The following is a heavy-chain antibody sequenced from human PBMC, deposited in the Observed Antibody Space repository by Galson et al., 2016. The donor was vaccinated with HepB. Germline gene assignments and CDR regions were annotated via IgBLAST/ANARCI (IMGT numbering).Heavy chain of an antibody. CDR1: GFSFSHFD. Sequence: SLRLSCAASGFSFSHFDMNWVRQTPGKGLEWVAVISFDGNKEYYADSAKGRFVISRDNSKSTLYLQMNSLTTEDTAVYFCAKDGRKCRGIVTGGAGNWGQGTLVSGS. CDR2: ISFDGNKE. V-gene: IGHV3-30*18. D-gene: IGHD7-27*01. J-gene: IGHJ4*02. CDR3: AKDGRKCRGIVTGGAGN.